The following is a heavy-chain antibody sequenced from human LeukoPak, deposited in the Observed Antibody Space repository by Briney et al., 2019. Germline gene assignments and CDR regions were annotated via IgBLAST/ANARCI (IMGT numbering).Heavy chain of an antibody. D-gene: IGHD3-10*01. CDR1: GGSISSYY. CDR2: IYYSGST. J-gene: IGHJ3*02. V-gene: IGHV4-59*12. CDR3: ARETYYYGSGSYLTQVDDAFDI. Sequence: MTSETLSLTCTVSGGSISSYYWSWIRQPPGKGLEWIGYIYYSGSTNYNPSLKSRVTISVDTSKNQFSLKLSSVTAADTAVYYCARETYYYGSGSYLTQVDDAFDIWGQGTMVTVSS.